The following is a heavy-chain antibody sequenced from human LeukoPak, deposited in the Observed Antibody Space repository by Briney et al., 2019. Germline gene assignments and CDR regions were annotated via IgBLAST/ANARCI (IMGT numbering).Heavy chain of an antibody. CDR1: GFTFSSYA. CDR3: AKRGRRSVLWFVELSSGPYYFDY. J-gene: IGHJ4*02. Sequence: PGGSLRLSCAASGFTFSSYAMSWVRQAPGKGLEWVSAFSGSGGSTYYADSVKGRFTISRDNSKNTLYLQMNSLRAEDTAVYYCAKRGRRSVLWFVELSSGPYYFDYWGQGTLVTVSS. D-gene: IGHD3-10*01. CDR2: FSGSGGST. V-gene: IGHV3-23*01.